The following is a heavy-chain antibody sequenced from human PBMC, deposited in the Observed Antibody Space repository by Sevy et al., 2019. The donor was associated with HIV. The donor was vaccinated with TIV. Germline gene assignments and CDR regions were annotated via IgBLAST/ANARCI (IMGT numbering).Heavy chain of an antibody. CDR1: GGSVSSGSYY. Sequence: SETLSLTCTVSGGSVSSGSYYWSWIQQPPGKGLEWIGYIYYSGSTNYNPSLKSRVTISVDTSKNQFSLKLSSVTDADTAVYYCARDVSYDSSGYYYAPYGMDVWGQGTTVTVSS. CDR2: IYYSGST. J-gene: IGHJ6*02. D-gene: IGHD3-22*01. CDR3: ARDVSYDSSGYYYAPYGMDV. V-gene: IGHV4-61*01.